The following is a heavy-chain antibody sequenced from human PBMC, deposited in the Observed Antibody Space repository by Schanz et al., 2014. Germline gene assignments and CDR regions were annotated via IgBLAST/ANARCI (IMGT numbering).Heavy chain of an antibody. CDR3: ARDAVALDPESVMDV. CDR2: IGYDGSEK. D-gene: IGHD2-15*01. CDR1: GFTFTNYA. V-gene: IGHV3-33*08. Sequence: QVQLVESGGGVVQPGGSLRLSCAASGFTFTNYAMTWVRQAPGKGLEWVANIGYDGSEKYYVDSVKGRFTISRDNSMNTLHLQMDGLRVEDTAVYYCARDAVALDPESVMDVWGQGTLITVSS. J-gene: IGHJ4*02.